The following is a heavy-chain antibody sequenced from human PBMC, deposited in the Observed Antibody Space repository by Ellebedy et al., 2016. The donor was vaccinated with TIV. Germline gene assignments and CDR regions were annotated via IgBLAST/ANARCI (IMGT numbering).Heavy chain of an antibody. D-gene: IGHD2-15*01. V-gene: IGHV4-38-2*02. Sequence: SETLSLTCTVSGYSISSGYYWGWIRPPPGKGLEWIGSIYHSGSTYYNPSLKSRVTISVDTSKNQFSLKLSSVTAADTAVYYCARDEWRWPPPAAFDIWGQGTMVTVSS. CDR1: GYSISSGYY. CDR2: IYHSGST. CDR3: ARDEWRWPPPAAFDI. J-gene: IGHJ3*02.